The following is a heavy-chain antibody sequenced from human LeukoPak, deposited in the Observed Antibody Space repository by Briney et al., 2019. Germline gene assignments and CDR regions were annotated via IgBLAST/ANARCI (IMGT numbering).Heavy chain of an antibody. V-gene: IGHV3-7*03. J-gene: IGHJ4*02. D-gene: IGHD3-3*01. CDR2: IKLDGSEK. Sequence: VGALRLSCVASGFTFGKYWMSWVRQAPGKGLEWVANIKLDGSEKNYVDSVKGRFTISRDNTKNSLYLQMSSLRVEDTAVFYCARDQYDTWSRRGNFDSWGQGTLVIVSS. CDR3: ARDQYDTWSRRGNFDS. CDR1: GFTFGKYW.